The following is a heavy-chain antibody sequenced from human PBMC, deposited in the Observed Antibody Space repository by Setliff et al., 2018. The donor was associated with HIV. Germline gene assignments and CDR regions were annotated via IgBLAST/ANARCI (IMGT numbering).Heavy chain of an antibody. CDR1: GYRSSEHG. J-gene: IGHJ3*02. CDR3: ARVPRYYYGSESPDAFDI. CDR2: INGNNGRT. D-gene: IGHD3-10*01. Sequence: GASVKVSCKASGYRSSEHGFSWVRQAPGQGLEWMGWINGNNGRTNYAKKLQGRVIMTTDTSTNTAYMELKSLTADDSAVYYCARVPRYYYGSESPDAFDIWGQGTMVTVSS. V-gene: IGHV1-18*04.